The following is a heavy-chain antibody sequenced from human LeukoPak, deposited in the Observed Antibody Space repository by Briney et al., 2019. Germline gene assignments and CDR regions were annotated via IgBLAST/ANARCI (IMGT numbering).Heavy chain of an antibody. CDR3: ARAISVWFGDPGADY. D-gene: IGHD3-10*01. CDR1: GFTFNSYT. CDR2: ISGSSDYI. V-gene: IGHV3-21*01. J-gene: IGHJ4*02. Sequence: GGSLRLSCAASGFTFNSYTMTWVRQAPGRGLEWVSSISGSSDYIYYADSVKGRFTISRDNAKNSLYLQMNSLGAEDTAVYYCARAISVWFGDPGADYWGQGTLVTVSP.